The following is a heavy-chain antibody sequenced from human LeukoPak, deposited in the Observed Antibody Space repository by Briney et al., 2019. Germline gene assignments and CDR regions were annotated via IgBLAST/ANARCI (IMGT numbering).Heavy chain of an antibody. CDR3: ARDGDGAAAGFYYYYGMDV. J-gene: IGHJ6*02. Sequence: GGSLRLSCAASGFXFSNFAMNWVRQAPGKGLEWVSTISGSGGSTYYADSVKGRFTISRDNSKNTLYLQMNSLRAEDTAVYYCARDGDGAAAGFYYYYGMDVWGQGTTVTVSS. CDR2: ISGSGGST. V-gene: IGHV3-23*01. CDR1: GFXFSNFA. D-gene: IGHD6-13*01.